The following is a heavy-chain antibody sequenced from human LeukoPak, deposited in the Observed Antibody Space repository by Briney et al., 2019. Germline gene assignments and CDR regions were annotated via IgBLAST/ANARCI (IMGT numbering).Heavy chain of an antibody. J-gene: IGHJ2*01. D-gene: IGHD3-3*01. CDR2: IDYSGST. V-gene: IGHV4-39*07. CDR3: ARGWRDFWSARGRRGYFDL. Sequence: PSETLSLTCSVSGGSISSVTYYWDWIRQPPGKGLEWIGSIDYSGSTYYNPSLKSRVTISVDTSKNQFSLKLSSVTAADTAVYYCARGWRDFWSARGRRGYFDLWGRGTLVTVSS. CDR1: GGSISSVTYY.